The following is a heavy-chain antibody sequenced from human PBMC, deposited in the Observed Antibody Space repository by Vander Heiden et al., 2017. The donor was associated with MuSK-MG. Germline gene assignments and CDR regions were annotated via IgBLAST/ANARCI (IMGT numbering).Heavy chain of an antibody. CDR2: ISSSGSTI. CDR3: ARDWSGWYSGYYGMDV. CDR1: GFTFSDYY. J-gene: IGHJ6*02. V-gene: IGHV3-11*01. D-gene: IGHD6-19*01. Sequence: QVQLVVSGGGLVKPGGSLRLSCAASGFTFSDYYMSWIRQAPRKGLEWVSYISSSGSTIYCAASVKGRFTISRDNAKNSLYLQMNSLRAEDTAVYYCARDWSGWYSGYYGMDVWGQGTTVTVSS.